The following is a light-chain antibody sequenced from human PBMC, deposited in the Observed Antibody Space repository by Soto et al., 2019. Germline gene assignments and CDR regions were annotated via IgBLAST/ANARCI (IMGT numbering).Light chain of an antibody. V-gene: IGLV2-14*02. CDR2: EGN. Sequence: QSALTQPASVSGSPGQSITISCTGTSSDAVIYNLVAWYQQHPGSVPRLVIYEGNKRPSGVSSRFSGSKSGNTASLTVSGLQAEDEADYYCSSYAGSNNWVFGGGTKLTVL. CDR1: SSDAVIYNL. J-gene: IGLJ3*02. CDR3: SSYAGSNNWV.